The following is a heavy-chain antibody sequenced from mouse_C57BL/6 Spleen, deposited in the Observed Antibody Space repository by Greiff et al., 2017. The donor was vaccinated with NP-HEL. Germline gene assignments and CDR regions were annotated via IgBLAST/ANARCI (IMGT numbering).Heavy chain of an antibody. D-gene: IGHD4-1*01. CDR2: IRNKDNGYTT. CDR1: GFTFTDYY. Sequence: DVMLVESGGGLVQPGGSLSLSCAASGFTFTDYYMSWVRQPPGKALEWLGFIRNKDNGYTTEYSATVKGRFTISRDNSQSILYLQMNALRAEDSATYYWARSLGRRYFDVWGTGTTVTVSS. V-gene: IGHV7-3*01. CDR3: ARSLGRRYFDV. J-gene: IGHJ1*03.